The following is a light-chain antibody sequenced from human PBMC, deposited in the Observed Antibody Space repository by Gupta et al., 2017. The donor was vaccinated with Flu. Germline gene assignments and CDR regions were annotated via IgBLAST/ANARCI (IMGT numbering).Light chain of an antibody. V-gene: IGKV2-28*01. CDR2: LGS. CDR1: QSRLHSNGYNY. Sequence: DIVMTQSPLSLPVTPGGPASISCRASQSRLHSNGYNYLDWYLQKPGQSPQLLIYLGSKRASGVPDTIGGSGSGRDFTLKIIRGVAEDDVVYYCRQRLQNRSSFGQGTRLEMK. J-gene: IGKJ2*01. CDR3: RQRLQNRSS.